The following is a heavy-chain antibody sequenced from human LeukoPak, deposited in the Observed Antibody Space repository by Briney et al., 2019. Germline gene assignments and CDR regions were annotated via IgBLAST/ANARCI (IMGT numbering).Heavy chain of an antibody. CDR2: IKQDGSEK. J-gene: IGHJ5*02. CDR1: GFTFSNYW. CDR3: ARERGSGSYHPFDP. V-gene: IGHV3-7*01. D-gene: IGHD3-10*01. Sequence: GGSLRLSCAASGFTFSNYWMSWVRQAPGKGLEWVANIKQDGSEKYYVDSVKGRFTISRDNAKNLLYLRMNSLRAEDTAVYYCARERGSGSYHPFDPWGQGTPATVSS.